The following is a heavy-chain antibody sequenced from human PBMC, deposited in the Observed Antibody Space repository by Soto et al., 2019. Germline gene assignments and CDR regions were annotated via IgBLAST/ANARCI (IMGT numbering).Heavy chain of an antibody. CDR3: VGVRQGCSRTSCYFDP. CDR1: GDSIRSTNW. Sequence: SETLSLTCAVSGDSIRSTNWWNWVRQPPGKGLEWIGEIHHSGSINYNPSLKSRVTISLDKSNNQFSLNLKSVTAADTAVYYCVGVRQGCSRTSCYFDPWGQGTLVTVSS. J-gene: IGHJ5*02. CDR2: IHHSGSI. V-gene: IGHV4-4*02. D-gene: IGHD2-2*01.